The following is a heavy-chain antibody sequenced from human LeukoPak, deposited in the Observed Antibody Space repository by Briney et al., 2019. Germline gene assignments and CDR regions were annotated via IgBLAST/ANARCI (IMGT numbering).Heavy chain of an antibody. CDR1: GFTFGSYA. Sequence: GGSLRLSRVASGFTFGSYAMSWVRQAPGKGLEWVSSISGSGGSASYADSVKGRLSISRDNSKSTLYLQMNSLRAEDTAIYHCAKDRGNYYDTPRFDPWGQGTLVTVSS. V-gene: IGHV3-23*01. J-gene: IGHJ5*02. CDR2: ISGSGGSA. D-gene: IGHD3-22*01. CDR3: AKDRGNYYDTPRFDP.